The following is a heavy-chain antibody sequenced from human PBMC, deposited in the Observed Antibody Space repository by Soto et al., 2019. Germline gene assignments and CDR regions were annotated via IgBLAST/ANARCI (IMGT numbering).Heavy chain of an antibody. D-gene: IGHD3-10*01. Sequence: VGSLRLSCAASGFTFSSYAMSWVRQAPGKGLDWVSAISGSGGSTYYADSVKGRFTISRDNSKNTLYLQMNSLRAEDTAVYYCAKVEDPYGSGSYYNGYFDYWGQGTLVNVSS. CDR2: ISGSGGST. CDR1: GFTFSSYA. V-gene: IGHV3-23*01. J-gene: IGHJ4*02. CDR3: AKVEDPYGSGSYYNGYFDY.